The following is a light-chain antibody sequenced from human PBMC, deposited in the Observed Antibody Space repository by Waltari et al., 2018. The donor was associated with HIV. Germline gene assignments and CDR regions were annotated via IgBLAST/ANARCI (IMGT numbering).Light chain of an antibody. Sequence: QSVLTPPPSVSGAPGQRVTISCTGTSSNIGAGYDVHWYQHLPRTAPKRRISGNHTRPSGVPDRFSGYKSGTSASLVITWLQAEDEADYYCQSYDSSLRGGVFGGGTKLTVL. J-gene: IGLJ3*02. CDR3: QSYDSSLRGGV. CDR1: SSNIGAGYD. CDR2: GNH. V-gene: IGLV1-40*01.